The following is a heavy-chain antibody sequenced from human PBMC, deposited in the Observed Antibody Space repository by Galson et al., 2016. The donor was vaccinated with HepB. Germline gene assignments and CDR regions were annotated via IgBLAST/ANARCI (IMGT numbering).Heavy chain of an antibody. CDR2: IYWDDDK. J-gene: IGHJ3*02. V-gene: IGHV2-5*02. CDR3: AHAEIRFLNFAPPNHRPTDACDI. D-gene: IGHD3-3*01. Sequence: PALVKPTQTLTLTCTFSGFSLRTSGVGMGWIRQPPGKALEWLALIYWDDDKRYSPSLKSRLTITKDTSKNQVVLTMTNVDHVDTATYYCAHAEIRFLNFAPPNHRPTDACDIWGQGTMVTVSS. CDR1: GFSLRTSGVG.